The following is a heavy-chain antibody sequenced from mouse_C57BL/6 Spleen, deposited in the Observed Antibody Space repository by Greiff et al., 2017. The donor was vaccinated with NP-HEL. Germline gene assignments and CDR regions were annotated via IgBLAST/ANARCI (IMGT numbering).Heavy chain of an antibody. CDR2: IYPGDGDT. J-gene: IGHJ1*03. CDR3: AKAGLRWYFDV. CDR1: GYAFSSSW. Sequence: QVQLQQSGPELVKPGASVKISCKASGYAFSSSWMHWVKQRPGKGLEWIGRIYPGDGDTNYTGKFQGKATLTADKSSSTAYMRLSSLTSEDSAVYFCAKAGLRWYFDVWGTGTTVTVSS. V-gene: IGHV1-82*01. D-gene: IGHD2-4*01.